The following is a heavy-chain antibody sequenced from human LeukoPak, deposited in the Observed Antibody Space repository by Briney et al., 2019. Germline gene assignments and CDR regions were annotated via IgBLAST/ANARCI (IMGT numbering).Heavy chain of an antibody. D-gene: IGHD6-19*01. Sequence: GGSLRLSXAASGFTFSSYAMSWVRQTPGKGLEWLSAISGSGGSTYYADSVKGRFTISRDNSKNTLYLQMNSLRAEDTAVYYCAKDSVRIAVAPYYFDYWGQGTLVTVSS. CDR2: ISGSGGST. CDR1: GFTFSSYA. V-gene: IGHV3-23*01. CDR3: AKDSVRIAVAPYYFDY. J-gene: IGHJ4*02.